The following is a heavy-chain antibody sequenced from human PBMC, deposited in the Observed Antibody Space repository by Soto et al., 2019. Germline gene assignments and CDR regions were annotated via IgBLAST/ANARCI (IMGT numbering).Heavy chain of an antibody. V-gene: IGHV4-34*01. CDR1: GGSVSGYF. D-gene: IGHD2-15*01. Sequence: SETLSLTCAVYGGSVSGYFWSWIRQPPGKGLEWIGEINHSGTTSYSPSLDSRVTTSVDTSKNQFSLRLSSVTAADTAIYYCARRYCSDSYCSYFDYWGRGTLVTVLL. CDR2: INHSGTT. CDR3: ARRYCSDSYCSYFDY. J-gene: IGHJ4*02.